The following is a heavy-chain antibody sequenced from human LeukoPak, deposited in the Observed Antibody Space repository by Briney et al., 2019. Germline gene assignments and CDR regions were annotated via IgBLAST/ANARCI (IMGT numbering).Heavy chain of an antibody. CDR3: ASGGERGFSYGFET. CDR1: GFTFDDYA. V-gene: IGHV3-9*01. Sequence: SGGSLRLSCAASGFTFDDYAMHWVRHAPGKGLEWVSGISWNSGSIGYADSVKGRFTISRDNAKNSLYLQMNSLRAEDTALYYCASGGERGFSYGFETWGQGTLVTVSS. J-gene: IGHJ4*02. CDR2: ISWNSGSI. D-gene: IGHD5-18*01.